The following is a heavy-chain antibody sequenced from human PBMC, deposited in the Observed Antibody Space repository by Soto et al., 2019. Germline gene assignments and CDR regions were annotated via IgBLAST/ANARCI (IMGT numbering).Heavy chain of an antibody. CDR3: ARFFGSGFDY. CDR1: GFTFSTDS. J-gene: IGHJ4*02. Sequence: EVQLVESGGGLVQPGGSLRLSCVASGFTFSTDSMNWVRQAPGKGLEWVAHISTSGATRYYADSVKGRFTISRDNAKTSLYLEMDSLRNEDTAVYYCARFFGSGFDYWGQGTLVTVSS. V-gene: IGHV3-48*02. D-gene: IGHD6-19*01. CDR2: ISTSGATR.